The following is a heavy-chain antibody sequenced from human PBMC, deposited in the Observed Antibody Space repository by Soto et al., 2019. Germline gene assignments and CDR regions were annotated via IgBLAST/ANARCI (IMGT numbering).Heavy chain of an antibody. CDR1: GFTFSSYG. CDR2: ISYDGSNK. Sequence: GGSLRLSCAASGFTFSSYGMHWVRQAPGKGLEWVAVISYDGSNKYYADSVKGRFTISRDNSKNTLYLQMNSLRAEDTAVYYCAKDLFTRIGDIVLVPAAPDFDYWGQGTLVTVSS. D-gene: IGHD2-2*01. CDR3: AKDLFTRIGDIVLVPAAPDFDY. J-gene: IGHJ4*02. V-gene: IGHV3-30*18.